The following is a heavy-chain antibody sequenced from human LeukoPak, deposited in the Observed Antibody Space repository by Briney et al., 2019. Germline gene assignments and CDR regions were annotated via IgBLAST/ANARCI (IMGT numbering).Heavy chain of an antibody. J-gene: IGHJ6*02. Sequence: SETLSLTCTVSGGSISSSSYYWGWIRQPPGKGLEWIGSVYYSGSTYYSPSLKSRVTISADTSKNQFSLRLSSVAAADTAVYYCARGLRYFDWLPYYYYGMDVWGQGTTVTVSS. D-gene: IGHD3-9*01. CDR2: VYYSGST. CDR1: GGSISSSSYY. CDR3: ARGLRYFDWLPYYYYGMDV. V-gene: IGHV4-39*07.